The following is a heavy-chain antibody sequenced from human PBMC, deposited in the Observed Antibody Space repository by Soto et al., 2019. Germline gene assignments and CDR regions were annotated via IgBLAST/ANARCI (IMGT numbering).Heavy chain of an antibody. D-gene: IGHD3-22*01. CDR2: IIPIFGTA. CDR1: RGTFSSYA. V-gene: IGHV1-69*01. J-gene: IGHJ3*02. CDR3: ASRCHSSGYSESFDI. Sequence: QVQLVQSWAEVKKPGSSVKVSGQASRGTFSSYAIRWLRQAHRQGREWRGGIIPIFGTANSAQKFPGRVTITSDASTSTAYIELSSLRSEDPSVYYCASRCHSSGYSESFDIWCQGTMVTVSS.